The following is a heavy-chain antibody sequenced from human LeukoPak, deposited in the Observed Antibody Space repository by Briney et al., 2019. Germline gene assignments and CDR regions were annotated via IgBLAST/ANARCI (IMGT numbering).Heavy chain of an antibody. CDR1: GFTFSSYS. V-gene: IGHV3-21*01. D-gene: IGHD3-3*01. J-gene: IGHJ4*02. CDR2: ISSSSSYI. CDR3: ARGITIFGVATTHDY. Sequence: GGSLRLSCAASGFTFSSYSMNWVRQAPGKGLEWVSSISSSSSYIYYADSVKGRFTISRDNAKNSLYLQMNSLRAEDTAVYYCARGITIFGVATTHDYWGQGTLVTVSS.